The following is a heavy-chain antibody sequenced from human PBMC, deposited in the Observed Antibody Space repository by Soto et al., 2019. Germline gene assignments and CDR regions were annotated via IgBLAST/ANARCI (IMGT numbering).Heavy chain of an antibody. V-gene: IGHV1-69*08. D-gene: IGHD2-2*01. CDR2: IIPILGTA. J-gene: IGHJ6*02. CDR1: GGTFSIYT. Sequence: SVKVSCKASGGTFSIYTISWVRQAPGQGLEWMGRIIPILGTANYAQKFQGRVTITADKSTSTAYMELSSLRSEDTDVYYCARDSGIVVVPAANPPVGMDVWGQGTTVTVSS. CDR3: ARDSGIVVVPAANPPVGMDV.